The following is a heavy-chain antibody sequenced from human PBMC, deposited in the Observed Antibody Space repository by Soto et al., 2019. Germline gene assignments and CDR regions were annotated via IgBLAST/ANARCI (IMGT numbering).Heavy chain of an antibody. Sequence: QVQLQQWGAGLLKPSETLSLTCAVYGGSFSGYYWSWIRQPPGKGLEWIGEINHSGSTNYNPSLKSRVTISVDTSKNQFSLKLSSVTAADTAVYYCARRKYIWGSYRDRAFDIWGQGTMVTVSS. CDR3: ARRKYIWGSYRDRAFDI. CDR1: GGSFSGYY. D-gene: IGHD3-16*02. V-gene: IGHV4-34*01. J-gene: IGHJ3*02. CDR2: INHSGST.